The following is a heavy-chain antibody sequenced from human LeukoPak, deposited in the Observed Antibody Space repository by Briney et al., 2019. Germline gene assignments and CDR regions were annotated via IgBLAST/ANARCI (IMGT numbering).Heavy chain of an antibody. CDR1: GFTFSSYG. D-gene: IGHD2-8*01. CDR2: IWYDGSNK. V-gene: IGHV3-33*01. CDR3: ARDPVDCTNGVCYRIWDY. J-gene: IGHJ4*02. Sequence: GGSLRLSCAAPGFTFSSYGMHWVRQAPGKGLEWVAVIWYDGSNKYYADSVKGRFTISRDNAKNSLYLQMNSLRAEDTAVYYCARDPVDCTNGVCYRIWDYWGQGTLVTVSS.